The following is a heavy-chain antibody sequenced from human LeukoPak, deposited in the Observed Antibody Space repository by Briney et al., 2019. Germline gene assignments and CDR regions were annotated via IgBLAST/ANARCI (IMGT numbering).Heavy chain of an antibody. D-gene: IGHD3-9*01. J-gene: IGHJ4*02. Sequence: GGSLRLSCAASGFTFSSYSMNWVRQAPGKGLEWVSPISSSSSYIYYADSVKGRFTISRDNAKNSLYLQMNSLRAEDTAVYYCARGLGFDWLSIGGYWGQGTLVTVSS. V-gene: IGHV3-21*01. CDR1: GFTFSSYS. CDR2: ISSSSSYI. CDR3: ARGLGFDWLSIGGY.